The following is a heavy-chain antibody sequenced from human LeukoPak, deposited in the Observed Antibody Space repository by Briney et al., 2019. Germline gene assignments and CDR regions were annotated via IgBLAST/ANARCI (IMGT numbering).Heavy chain of an antibody. CDR3: ARDGGGGTTSHYYYYYMDV. V-gene: IGHV4-30-2*01. CDR1: GGSISSGGYY. D-gene: IGHD1-7*01. CDR2: IYHSGST. J-gene: IGHJ6*03. Sequence: SQTLSLTCTVSGGSISSGGYYWSWIRQPPGKGLEWIGYIYHSGSTYYNPSLKSRVTISVDRSKNQFSLKLSSVTAADTAVYYCARDGGGGTTSHYYYYYMDVWGKGTTVTVSS.